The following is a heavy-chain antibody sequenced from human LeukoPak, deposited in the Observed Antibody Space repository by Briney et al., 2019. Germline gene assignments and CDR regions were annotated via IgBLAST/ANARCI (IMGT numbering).Heavy chain of an antibody. V-gene: IGHV1-46*01. CDR3: ARDHSGKWGLFSGWWFDP. J-gene: IGHJ5*02. CDR1: GYTFTSYY. CDR2: INANGGST. D-gene: IGHD3-10*01. Sequence: ASVKVSCKASGYTFTSYYMHWVRQAPGQGLEWMGVINANGGSTIYAQKFQGRITLTRDMSTTSVYMEVTSLRSEDTAVYYCARDHSGKWGLFSGWWFDPWGQGTLVTVSS.